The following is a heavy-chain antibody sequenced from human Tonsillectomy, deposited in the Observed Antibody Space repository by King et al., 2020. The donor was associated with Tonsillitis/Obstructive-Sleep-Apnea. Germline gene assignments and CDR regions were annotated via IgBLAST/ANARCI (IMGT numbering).Heavy chain of an antibody. CDR3: ARDGDHRSPWGGLDV. CDR1: GYTFTDYD. V-gene: IGHV1-2*02. J-gene: IGHJ6*02. Sequence: QLVQSGAELKRPGASVKVSCKASGYTFTDYDIHWVRQAPGQGLEWMGWFNPKTGASNYAQKFRGRVTMTGGTFITTVDMELSSLRSDDPAGYFCARDGDHRSPWGGLDVWGQGTTVSVSS. D-gene: IGHD3-16*01. CDR2: FNPKTGAS.